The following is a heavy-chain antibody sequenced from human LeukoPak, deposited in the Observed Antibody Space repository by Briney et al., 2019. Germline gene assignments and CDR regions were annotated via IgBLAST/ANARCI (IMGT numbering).Heavy chain of an antibody. V-gene: IGHV4-34*01. CDR1: GGSFSGYY. CDR2: INHSGST. J-gene: IGHJ4*02. CDR3: ARGRLKVDY. Sequence: SETLSLTCAVYGGSFSGYYWSWIRQPPGKGLEWIGEINHSGSTNYNPSLKSRVTISVDTSKNQFSLKLSSVTAADTAVYYCARGRLKVDYWGQGTLVTVSS.